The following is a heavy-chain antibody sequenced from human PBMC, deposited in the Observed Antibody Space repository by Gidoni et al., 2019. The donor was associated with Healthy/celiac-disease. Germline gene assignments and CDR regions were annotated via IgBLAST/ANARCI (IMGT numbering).Heavy chain of an antibody. CDR3: AKIGPHYDFWSGYLDY. CDR2: ISGSGGST. V-gene: IGHV3-23*01. J-gene: IGHJ4*02. Sequence: EVQLLESGGGLVQPGGSLRLSCAASGFTFSSYAMSWVRPAPGKGLEWVSAISGSGGSTYYADSVKGRFTISRDNSKNTLYLQMNSLRAEDTAVYYCAKIGPHYDFWSGYLDYWGQGTLVTVSS. D-gene: IGHD3-3*01. CDR1: GFTFSSYA.